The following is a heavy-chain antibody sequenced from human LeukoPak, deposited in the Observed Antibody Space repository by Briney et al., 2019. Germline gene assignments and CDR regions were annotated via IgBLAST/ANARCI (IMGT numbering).Heavy chain of an antibody. CDR3: ARSKSSRLVWPDY. V-gene: IGHV1-2*06. J-gene: IGHJ4*02. Sequence: GASVKVSCKASGYTFTGYYMHWVRQAPGQGLEWMGRINPNSGGTNYAQKFQGRVTMTRDTSISTACMELSRLRSDDTAVYYCARSKSSRLVWPDYWGQGTLVTVSS. CDR1: GYTFTGYY. D-gene: IGHD6-6*01. CDR2: INPNSGGT.